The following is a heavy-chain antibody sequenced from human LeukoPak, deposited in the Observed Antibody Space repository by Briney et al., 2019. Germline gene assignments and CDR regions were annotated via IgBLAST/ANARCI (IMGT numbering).Heavy chain of an antibody. CDR3: ARTYYDFWSGYPH. CDR2: ISSSSSTI. V-gene: IGHV3-48*01. J-gene: IGHJ4*02. Sequence: GGSLRLSCAASGFTFSSYSMSWVRQAPGKGLEWVSYISSSSSTIYYADSVKGRFTISRDNAKNSLYLQMNSLRAEDTAVYYCARTYYDFWSGYPHWGQGTLVTVSS. D-gene: IGHD3-3*01. CDR1: GFTFSSYS.